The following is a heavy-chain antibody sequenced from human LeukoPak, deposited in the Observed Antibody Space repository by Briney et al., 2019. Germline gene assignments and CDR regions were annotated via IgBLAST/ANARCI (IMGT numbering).Heavy chain of an antibody. CDR3: ARRLVGATANFDY. V-gene: IGHV4-59*08. CDR2: IYFSGTT. Sequence: PSETLSLTCTVSGDSINAYYWGWIRQPPGKGLEWIGYIYFSGTTKYNPSLESRVTISVDTSKNQFSLKVSSVTAADTAVYYCARRLVGATANFDYWGQGTLVTVSS. D-gene: IGHD1-26*01. CDR1: GDSINAYY. J-gene: IGHJ4*02.